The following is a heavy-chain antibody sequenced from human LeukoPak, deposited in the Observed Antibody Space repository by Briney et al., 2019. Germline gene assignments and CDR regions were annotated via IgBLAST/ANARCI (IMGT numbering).Heavy chain of an antibody. D-gene: IGHD3-22*01. CDR3: AKDWDYYDSSGYYGDY. CDR1: GFTFSSYG. CDR2: IRYDGSNK. J-gene: IGHJ4*02. V-gene: IGHV3-30*02. Sequence: PGGSLRLSCAASGFTFSSYGMHWVRQAPGKGLEWVAFIRYDGSNKYYADSVKGRFTISRDNSKNTLYLQMNSLRAEDTAVYYCAKDWDYYDSSGYYGDYWGQGTLVTVFS.